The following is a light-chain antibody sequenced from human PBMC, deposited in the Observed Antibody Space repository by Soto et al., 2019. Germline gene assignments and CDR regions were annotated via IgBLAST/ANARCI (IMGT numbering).Light chain of an antibody. V-gene: IGKV3-20*01. CDR2: GAS. CDR3: QQYGSSPPRYT. CDR1: QSVSSNY. J-gene: IGKJ3*01. Sequence: EIVLTQSPGTLSLSPGERATLSCRASQSVSSNYLAWYQQKTGQAPRLLIYGASNRATGIPDRFSGGGSGTDFTLTISRLEPQDFAVYYCQQYGSSPPRYTFGPGTKVEIK.